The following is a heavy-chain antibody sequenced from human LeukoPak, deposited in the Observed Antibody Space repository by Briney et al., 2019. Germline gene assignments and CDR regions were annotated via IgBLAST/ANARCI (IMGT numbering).Heavy chain of an antibody. CDR3: ASCLRCPFDY. V-gene: IGHV5-51*01. Sequence: GESLQISCKGSGSILTSYWIGWVRQLPGKGLEWMGIIYPGDSDTRYSPSFQGQVTISADKSISAAYLQWSSLKASDTAMYYCASCLRCPFDYWGKGTLVTVSS. CDR1: GSILTSYW. D-gene: IGHD4-17*01. J-gene: IGHJ4*02. CDR2: IYPGDSDT.